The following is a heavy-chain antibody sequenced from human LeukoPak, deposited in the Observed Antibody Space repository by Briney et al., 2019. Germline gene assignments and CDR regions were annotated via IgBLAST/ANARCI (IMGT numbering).Heavy chain of an antibody. D-gene: IGHD6-13*01. J-gene: IGHJ4*02. CDR1: GGTFSSYA. Sequence: ASVKVSCKASGGTFSSYAISWVQQAPGQGLEWMGGIIPIFGTANYAQKFQGRVTITADESTSTAYMELSSLRSEDTAVYYCASPDLRVTSIAAAGAFDYWGQGTLVTVSS. CDR3: ASPDLRVTSIAAAGAFDY. V-gene: IGHV1-69*13. CDR2: IIPIFGTA.